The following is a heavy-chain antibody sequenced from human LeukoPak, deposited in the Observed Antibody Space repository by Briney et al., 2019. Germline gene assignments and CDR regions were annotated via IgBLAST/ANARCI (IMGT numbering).Heavy chain of an antibody. CDR2: ISSSSSTI. CDR1: GFTFSSYS. Sequence: GGSLRLSCAASGFTFSSYSMNWVRQAPGKGLEWVSYISSSSSTIYYADSVKGRFTISRDNAKNSLYLQMNSLRAEDTAVYYCARDSGYYDPRHDAFDIWGQGTMVTVSS. D-gene: IGHD3-3*01. CDR3: ARDSGYYDPRHDAFDI. J-gene: IGHJ3*02. V-gene: IGHV3-48*01.